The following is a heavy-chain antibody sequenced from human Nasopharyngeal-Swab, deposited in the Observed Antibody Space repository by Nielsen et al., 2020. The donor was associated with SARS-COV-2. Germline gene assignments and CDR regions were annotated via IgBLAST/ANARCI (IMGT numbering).Heavy chain of an antibody. Sequence: GGSLRLSCAASGFTFSSCSMNWVRQAPGKGLEWVSSISSSSSYIYYADSVKGRFTISRDNAKNSLYLQMNSLRAEDTAVYYCARDSAVYDFWSGYSGYYYYGMDVWGQGTTVTVSS. D-gene: IGHD3-3*01. CDR2: ISSSSSYI. J-gene: IGHJ6*02. V-gene: IGHV3-21*01. CDR3: ARDSAVYDFWSGYSGYYYYGMDV. CDR1: GFTFSSCS.